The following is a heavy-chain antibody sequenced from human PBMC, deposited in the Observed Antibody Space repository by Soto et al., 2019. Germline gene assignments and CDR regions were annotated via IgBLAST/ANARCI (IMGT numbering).Heavy chain of an antibody. Sequence: SETLSLTCAVSSVSISSSSWWSWVRQPPGKGLEWIGEIYHSGSTNYNPSLKSRVTISVDKSKNQFSLKLSSVTAADTAVYYWARARVIGGSGSYYPFYYYYYYYMDVWGKGTTVTVSS. V-gene: IGHV4-4*02. J-gene: IGHJ6*03. CDR2: IYHSGST. CDR3: ARARVIGGSGSYYPFYYYYYYYMDV. CDR1: SVSISSSSW. D-gene: IGHD3-10*01.